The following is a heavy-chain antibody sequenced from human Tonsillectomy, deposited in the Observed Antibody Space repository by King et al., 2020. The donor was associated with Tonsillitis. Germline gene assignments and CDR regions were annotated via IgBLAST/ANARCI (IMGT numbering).Heavy chain of an antibody. Sequence: EPLVQSGAEVKKPGESLKISCKGSGFRFTSYWIVWVRQMPGKGLELIGIIYAGAAESDIRNSPSFRGQVTITADKSISTAYLQWSTLKASDTAMYYCARLRSDYGNWFDPWGQGTLVTVSS. D-gene: IGHD4/OR15-4a*01. V-gene: IGHV5-51*01. CDR2: IYAGAAESDI. CDR3: ARLRSDYGNWFDP. J-gene: IGHJ5*02. CDR1: GFRFTSYW.